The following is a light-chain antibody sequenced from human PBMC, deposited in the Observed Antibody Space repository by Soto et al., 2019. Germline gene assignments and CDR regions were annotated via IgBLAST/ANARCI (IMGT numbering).Light chain of an antibody. CDR2: TND. V-gene: IGLV1-40*01. CDR3: SSWDDNLDAEV. CDR1: SSNIGAGYD. Sequence: QSVLTQPPSVSGAPGQRVTISCTGSSSNIGAGYDVHWYQQLPGTAPKPLIYTNDQRPSGVPDRFSGSKSGTSASLAISGLQFEDEADYHCSSWDDNLDAEVFGAGTQLTVL. J-gene: IGLJ7*01.